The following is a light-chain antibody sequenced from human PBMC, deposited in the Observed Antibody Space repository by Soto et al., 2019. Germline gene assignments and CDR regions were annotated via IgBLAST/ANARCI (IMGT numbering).Light chain of an antibody. CDR1: QSVGSY. CDR3: QQRSAWPAT. Sequence: EIVLTQSPVTLSLSPGERATLSCRASQSVGSYFAWYQQKPGQAPRLLIYDASSRATGIPARFSGSGSGTDFPLNISSLEPEDFAVYYCQQRSAWPATFGGGTRVEIK. J-gene: IGKJ4*01. CDR2: DAS. V-gene: IGKV3-11*01.